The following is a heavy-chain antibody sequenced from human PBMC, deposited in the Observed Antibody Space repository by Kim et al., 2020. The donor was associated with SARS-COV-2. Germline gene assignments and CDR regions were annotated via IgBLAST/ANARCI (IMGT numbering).Heavy chain of an antibody. CDR3: ARDDSAYCVAGSCYSLRAPYYFDY. J-gene: IGHJ4*02. Sequence: SETLSLTCTVSGYSISSDYYWAWIRQSPGKGLEWIGSIHHSGYTYYSPSLKSRVTLSIDTSKNQFSLKLNSVTAADSAVYYCARDDSAYCVAGSCYSLRAPYYFDYWGQGTLVTVSS. CDR1: GYSISSDYY. D-gene: IGHD2-15*01. CDR2: IHHSGYT. V-gene: IGHV4-38-2*02.